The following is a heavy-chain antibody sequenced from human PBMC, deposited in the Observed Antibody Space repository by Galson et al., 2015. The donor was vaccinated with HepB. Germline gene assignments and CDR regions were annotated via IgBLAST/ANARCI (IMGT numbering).Heavy chain of an antibody. CDR1: GFTFNNYG. D-gene: IGHD6-19*01. J-gene: IGHJ4*02. Sequence: SLRLSCAASGFTFNNYGMSWVRQAPGKGLEWVSGISDSGDRTYYADSVKGRFTISRDKSKNTLYLQMNSLRAEDTAVYYCAKDYEPGWLPYFDYWAQGTLVTVSS. V-gene: IGHV3-23*01. CDR2: ISDSGDRT. CDR3: AKDYEPGWLPYFDY.